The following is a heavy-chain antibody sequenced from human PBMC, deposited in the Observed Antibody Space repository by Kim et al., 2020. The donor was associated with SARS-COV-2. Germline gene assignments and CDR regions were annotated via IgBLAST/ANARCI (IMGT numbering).Heavy chain of an antibody. J-gene: IGHJ5*02. CDR3: ARGPLRSWFDP. Sequence: HYNPALKSRVTISVDTSKNQFSLKLSSVTAADTAVYYCARGPLRSWFDPWGQGTLVTVSS. V-gene: IGHV4-34*01. D-gene: IGHD3-16*01.